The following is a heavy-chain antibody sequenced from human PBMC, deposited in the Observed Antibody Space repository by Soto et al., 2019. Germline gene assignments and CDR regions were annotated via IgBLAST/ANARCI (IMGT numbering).Heavy chain of an antibody. CDR2: IRSKANKYAT. V-gene: IGHV3-73*02. CDR1: GFSFSDST. Sequence: EVQLVESGGGLVQPGGSLKLSCAASGFSFSDSTMYWVRQASGKGLEWVGRIRSKANKYATVYGASVKGRFIISRDDSKNTTYLQMNSLKIEDTAVYYCTRQGSPSYNGMDVWDQGTTVTVSS. J-gene: IGHJ6*02. CDR3: TRQGSPSYNGMDV. D-gene: IGHD6-13*01.